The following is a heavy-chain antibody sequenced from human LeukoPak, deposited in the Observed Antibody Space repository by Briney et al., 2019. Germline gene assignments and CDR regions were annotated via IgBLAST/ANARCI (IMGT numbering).Heavy chain of an antibody. D-gene: IGHD3/OR15-3a*01. V-gene: IGHV3-23*01. CDR1: GFAFSTYA. CDR2: ISRNGAGT. Sequence: PGGSLRLSCAASGFAFSTYAMSWVRQVPGKRLEWVSAISRNGAGTYYADSVKGRFAISRDDSKNTLYLEMDSLRADDTAVYYCAKGDGLDGKFDYWGQGTLVTVSS. J-gene: IGHJ4*02. CDR3: AKGDGLDGKFDY.